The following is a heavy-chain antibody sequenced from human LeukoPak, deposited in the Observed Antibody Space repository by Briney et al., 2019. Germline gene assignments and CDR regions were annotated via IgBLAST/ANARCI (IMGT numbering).Heavy chain of an antibody. V-gene: IGHV3-7*01. CDR3: ARGTNRRYYDSSGYYY. D-gene: IGHD3-22*01. CDR2: IEQDGSEK. J-gene: IGHJ4*02. Sequence: PGGSLRLSCAASGFTFSRYWMSWVRQAPGEGQEWVANIEQDGSEKNYLDSGKGRFTISRDNAKNSLYLQMNSLRAEDTAVYYCARGTNRRYYDSSGYYYWGQGTLVTVSS. CDR1: GFTFSRYW.